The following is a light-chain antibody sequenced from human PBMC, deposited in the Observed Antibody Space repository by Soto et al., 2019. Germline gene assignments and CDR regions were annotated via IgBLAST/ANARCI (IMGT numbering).Light chain of an antibody. Sequence: QSVLTQSPSVSGAPGQRVTISCTGSSSNIGAGYDVHWYQQLPGTAPKLLIYGNSNRPSGVPDRFSGSKSGTSVSLAITGLQAEDEADYYCQSYDGSLSGVVFGGGTKLTVL. CDR2: GNS. CDR1: SSNIGAGYD. V-gene: IGLV1-40*01. CDR3: QSYDGSLSGVV. J-gene: IGLJ2*01.